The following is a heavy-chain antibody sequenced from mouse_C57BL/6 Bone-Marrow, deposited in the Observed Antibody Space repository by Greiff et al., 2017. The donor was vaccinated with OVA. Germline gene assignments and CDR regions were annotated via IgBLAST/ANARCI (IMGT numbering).Heavy chain of an antibody. D-gene: IGHD2-1*01. Sequence: EVQLQQSGPELVKPGASVKMSCKASGYTFTDYNMHWVKQSHGKSLEWIGYINPNNGGTSYNQKFKGKATLTVNKSSSTAYMELRSLTSEDSAVYYCAGLDYYGNCVWYFDVWGTGTTVTVSS. J-gene: IGHJ1*03. CDR3: AGLDYYGNCVWYFDV. CDR1: GYTFTDYN. CDR2: INPNNGGT. V-gene: IGHV1-22*01.